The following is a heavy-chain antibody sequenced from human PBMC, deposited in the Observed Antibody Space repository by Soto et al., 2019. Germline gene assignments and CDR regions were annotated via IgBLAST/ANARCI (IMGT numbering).Heavy chain of an antibody. D-gene: IGHD5-12*01. CDR3: AREDGYDWWTMNYFDY. CDR1: GGTFSSYA. CDR2: IIPIFGTA. J-gene: IGHJ4*02. V-gene: IGHV1-69*12. Sequence: QVQLVQSGAEVKKPGSSVKVSCKASGGTFSSYAISWVRQAPGQGLEWMGGIIPIFGTANYGQKFQGRVTITAYESTSTAYMELSSLRSEDTAVYYCAREDGYDWWTMNYFDYWGQGTLVTVSS.